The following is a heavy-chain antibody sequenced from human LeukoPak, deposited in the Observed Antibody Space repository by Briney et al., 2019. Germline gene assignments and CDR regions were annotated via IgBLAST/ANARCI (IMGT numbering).Heavy chain of an antibody. J-gene: IGHJ4*02. D-gene: IGHD4-17*01. V-gene: IGHV3-21*01. Sequence: GGSLRLSCAASAFTFSSYNMNWVRQAPGKGLEWVSSISSSSSYINYADSVKGRFTISRDNAKNSLYLQINSLRVEDTAIYYCARDRCGAYNFDYWGQGTLVTVSS. CDR2: ISSSSSYI. CDR1: AFTFSSYN. CDR3: ARDRCGAYNFDY.